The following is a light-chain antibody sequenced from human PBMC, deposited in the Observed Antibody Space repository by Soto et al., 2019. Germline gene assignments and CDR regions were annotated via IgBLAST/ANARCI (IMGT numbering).Light chain of an antibody. Sequence: QSALTQPPSASGYPGQSVTISCTGTSSDVGGYNYVSWYQQHPGKAPKLMIYEVSERPSGVPDRFSGSKSDNTASLTVSGLQAEDEADYYCSSYAGSNIYVFGTGTKLTVL. CDR3: SSYAGSNIYV. J-gene: IGLJ1*01. CDR1: SSDVGGYNY. V-gene: IGLV2-8*01. CDR2: EVS.